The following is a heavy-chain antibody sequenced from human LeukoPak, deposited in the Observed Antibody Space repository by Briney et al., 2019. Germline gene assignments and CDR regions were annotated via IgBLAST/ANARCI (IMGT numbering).Heavy chain of an antibody. CDR2: IYYSGST. Sequence: SETLSLTCAVSGGSISSGGYYWSWIRQHPGKGLEWIGYIYYSGSTYYNPSLKSRVTISVDTSKNQFSLKLSSVTAADTAVYYCARDSPVPAATQGYFDYWGQGTLVTVSS. V-gene: IGHV4-31*11. CDR1: GGSISSGGYY. J-gene: IGHJ4*02. CDR3: ARDSPVPAATQGYFDY. D-gene: IGHD2-2*01.